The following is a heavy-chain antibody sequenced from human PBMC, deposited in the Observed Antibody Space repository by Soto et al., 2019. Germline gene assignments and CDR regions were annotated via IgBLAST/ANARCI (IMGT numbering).Heavy chain of an antibody. V-gene: IGHV4-30-2*05. J-gene: IGHJ2*01. D-gene: IGHD3-9*01. CDR3: AFFFQAEDGIRDYCPVSAFLLNRSSDL. Sequence: PGKGLEWIGYIYHSGSTYYNPALKRRVTISVDTSKNQFSLKLSSVTAADTAVYYCAFFFQAEDGIRDYCPVSAFLLNRSSDL. CDR2: IYHSGST.